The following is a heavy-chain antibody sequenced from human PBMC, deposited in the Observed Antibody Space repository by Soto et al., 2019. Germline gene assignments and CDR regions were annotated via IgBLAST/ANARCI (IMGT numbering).Heavy chain of an antibody. Sequence: PSETLSLTCTVSGDSVSSYYWSWIRQPPGKGLEWIGYIYYGGSTNYNPSLKSRVTISVDTSKNQFSLRLSSVTAADTAVYYCASPLYGYGPMDVWGHGTTVTVSS. CDR1: GDSVSSYY. J-gene: IGHJ6*02. CDR2: IYYGGST. CDR3: ASPLYGYGPMDV. D-gene: IGHD5-18*01. V-gene: IGHV4-59*02.